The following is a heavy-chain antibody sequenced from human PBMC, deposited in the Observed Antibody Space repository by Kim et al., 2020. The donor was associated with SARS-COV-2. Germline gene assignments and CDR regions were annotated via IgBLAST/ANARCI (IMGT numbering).Heavy chain of an antibody. J-gene: IGHJ2*01. V-gene: IGHV3-74*03. CDR1: GFTFSRTW. CDR3: AKVGVDWYFDL. CDR2: INTDGSSI. D-gene: IGHD3-16*01. Sequence: GGSLRLSCAASGFTFSRTWMYWVRQAPGKGLVWISRINTDGSSITYADSVKGRFTISRDNAKNTLNLQMNTLTAEDTAVYYCAKVGVDWYFDLWGRGTLVTVSS.